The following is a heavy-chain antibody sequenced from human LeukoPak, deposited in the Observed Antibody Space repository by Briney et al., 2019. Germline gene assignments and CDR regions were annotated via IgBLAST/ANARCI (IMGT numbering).Heavy chain of an antibody. J-gene: IGHJ6*02. CDR1: GFIVSTNY. CDR3: ARDVRAAPHYDFFHYGMDV. Sequence: SGGSLRLSCAASGFIVSTNYMGWVRQAPGKGLEWVSVIYNDDRTYFADSVKGRFTLSRDISKNTLYLQMNSLRAKDTAVYYCARDVRAAPHYDFFHYGMDVWGPGTTVTVAS. D-gene: IGHD3-22*01. V-gene: IGHV3-53*05. CDR2: IYNDDRT.